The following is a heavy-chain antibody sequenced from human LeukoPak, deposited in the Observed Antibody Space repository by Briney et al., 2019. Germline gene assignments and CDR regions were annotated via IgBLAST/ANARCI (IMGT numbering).Heavy chain of an antibody. J-gene: IGHJ4*02. CDR2: IRYDGSNK. V-gene: IGHV3-30*02. D-gene: IGHD1-26*01. CDR3: AKDQRLVGATYFVY. Sequence: PGGSLRLSCVASGLTFSSYGMHWVRQAPGKGLKWVAFIRYDGSNKYYADSVKGRFTISRDNSKNTLYLQMNSLRAEDTAVYYCAKDQRLVGATYFVYWGQGTLVTVSS. CDR1: GLTFSSYG.